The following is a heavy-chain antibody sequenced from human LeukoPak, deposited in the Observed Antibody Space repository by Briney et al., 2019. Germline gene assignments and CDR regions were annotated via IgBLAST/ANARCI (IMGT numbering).Heavy chain of an antibody. CDR1: GFTFSSYG. J-gene: IGHJ4*02. CDR2: ISDDGSNK. V-gene: IGHV3-30*03. D-gene: IGHD3-10*01. CDR3: ARDRSGSSTIDY. Sequence: GGSLRLSCAASGFTFSSYGMHWVRQVSGKGLEWVAAISDDGSNKYYADSVKGRFTISRDKSKNTLYLQMNSLRAQDTAVYYCARDRSGSSTIDYCGQGTLVTLSS.